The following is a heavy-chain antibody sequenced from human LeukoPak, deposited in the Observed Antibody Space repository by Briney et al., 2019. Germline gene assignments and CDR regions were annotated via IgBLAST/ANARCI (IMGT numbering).Heavy chain of an antibody. D-gene: IGHD1-26*01. CDR2: ISSSGSTI. J-gene: IGHJ6*03. V-gene: IGHV3-11*01. Sequence: GGSLRLSCAASGFTFSDYYMSWIRQAPGKGLEWVSYISSSGSTIYYADSVEGRFTISRDNAKNSLYLQMNSLRAEDMALYYCAKDAVGATGYYYYMDVWGKGTTVTVSS. CDR1: GFTFSDYY. CDR3: AKDAVGATGYYYYMDV.